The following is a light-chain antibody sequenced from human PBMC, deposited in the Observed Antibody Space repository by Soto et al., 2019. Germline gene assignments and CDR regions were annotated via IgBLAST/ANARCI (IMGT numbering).Light chain of an antibody. J-gene: IGKJ1*01. CDR1: QGIGDT. Sequence: EVVMTQSPATLSVSPGEGATLSCRASQGIGDTLAWYQHKPGQAPRLLIYGASTRAAGIPDRFSGSGSGTDFTLTISRLEPEDFAVYYCQQYGSSPRTFGQGTKVE. CDR3: QQYGSSPRT. V-gene: IGKV3-20*01. CDR2: GAS.